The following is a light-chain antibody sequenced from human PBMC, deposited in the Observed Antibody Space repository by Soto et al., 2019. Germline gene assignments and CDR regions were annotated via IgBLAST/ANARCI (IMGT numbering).Light chain of an antibody. CDR1: QSVSSSY. V-gene: IGKV3-20*01. CDR3: QQYVCSPRT. J-gene: IGKJ1*01. CDR2: GAS. Sequence: EIGLTQTPRTLSLSQEERASLSCRSSQSVSSSYLAWYQQKPGQAPRLLIYGASSRATGIPDRFSGSGSGTDFTLTISRLEPEDFAVYCCQQYVCSPRTFGQGTKVDIK.